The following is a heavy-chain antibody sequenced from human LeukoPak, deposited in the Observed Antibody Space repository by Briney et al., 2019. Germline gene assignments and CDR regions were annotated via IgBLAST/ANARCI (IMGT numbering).Heavy chain of an antibody. J-gene: IGHJ6*02. D-gene: IGHD3-10*01. CDR3: AKAHGSGSSYYYYYGMDV. CDR2: ISGSGGST. Sequence: GGSLRLSCAASGFTFSTYAMSWVRQAPGKGLEWVSAISGSGGSTYYADSVKGRFTIYRDNSKNTLYLQMNSLRGDDTAVYYCAKAHGSGSSYYYYYGMDVWGQGTTVTVSS. CDR1: GFTFSTYA. V-gene: IGHV3-23*01.